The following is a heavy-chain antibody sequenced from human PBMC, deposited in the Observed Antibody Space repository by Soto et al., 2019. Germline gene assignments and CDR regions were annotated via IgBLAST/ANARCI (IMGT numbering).Heavy chain of an antibody. CDR3: ARWGVLSCSGAVCFKKPFDY. CDR1: GGTFNNYA. D-gene: IGHD2-15*01. V-gene: IGHV1-69*06. CDR2: IIPISGTT. J-gene: IGHJ4*02. Sequence: QVQLVQSGAEVKRPESSMKVSCKPSGGTFNNYAINWVRQAPGQGLGWMGAIIPISGTTKYAQKFQGRVTITADKSTSTVYMDLSSLRSEDTAVYYCARWGVLSCSGAVCFKKPFDYWGQGTLVTVSS.